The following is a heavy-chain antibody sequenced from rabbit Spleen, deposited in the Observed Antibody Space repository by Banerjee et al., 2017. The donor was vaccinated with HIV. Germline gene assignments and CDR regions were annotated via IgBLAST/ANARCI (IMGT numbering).Heavy chain of an antibody. J-gene: IGHJ4*01. D-gene: IGHD2-1*01. Sequence: QSLEESGGDLVKPGASLTLTCTASGFSFTYIDYLCWVRQPPGKGPEWIACVAAGVSLTRYYATWAKGRFTISKTSSTTVTLQMTSLTAADTASYFCARDRDGDTPYNSYYCDLWGPGTLVTFS. CDR3: ARDRDGDTPYNSYYCDL. CDR2: VAAGVSLTR. CDR1: GFSFTYIDY. V-gene: IGHV1S40*01.